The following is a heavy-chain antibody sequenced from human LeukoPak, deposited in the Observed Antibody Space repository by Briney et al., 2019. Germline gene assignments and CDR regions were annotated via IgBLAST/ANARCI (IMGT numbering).Heavy chain of an antibody. CDR2: IYYSGST. V-gene: IGHV4-59*01. CDR3: ARGSSRFDC. Sequence: SETLSLTCTVSGGPISSYYWSWIRQPPGKGLEWIGYIYYSGSTNYNPSLNSRVTISVDTSMNQFSLKVTSVTAADTAVYYCARGSSRFDCWGQGTLVTVSS. J-gene: IGHJ4*02. D-gene: IGHD6-13*01. CDR1: GGPISSYY.